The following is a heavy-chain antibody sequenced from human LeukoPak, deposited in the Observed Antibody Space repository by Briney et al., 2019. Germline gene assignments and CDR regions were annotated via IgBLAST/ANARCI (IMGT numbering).Heavy chain of an antibody. D-gene: IGHD3-3*01. J-gene: IGHJ4*02. CDR2: IKQDGSEK. CDR3: ARASPDYDLWSGYPYYFDY. CDR1: GFTFSSYW. V-gene: IGHV3-7*01. Sequence: GGSLRLSCAASGFTFSSYWMSWVRQAPGKGLEWVANIKQDGSEKYYVDSVKGRFTISRDNAKNSLYLQMNSLRAEDTAVYYCARASPDYDLWSGYPYYFDYWGQGTLVTVSS.